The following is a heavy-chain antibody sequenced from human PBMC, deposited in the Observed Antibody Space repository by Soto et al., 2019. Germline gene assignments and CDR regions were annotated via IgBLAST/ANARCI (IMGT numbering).Heavy chain of an antibody. D-gene: IGHD3-10*01. Sequence: PGGSLRLSCAASGFTFGTTDMSWVRQAPGEGLEWVSTIDGSGGITYYADSVKGRFTISRDNSRNTVYLKMNSLRGDDTALYYCVKNSGSFNTSGQGALLSLSS. CDR3: VKNSGSFNT. V-gene: IGHV3-23*01. J-gene: IGHJ5*02. CDR1: GFTFGTTD. CDR2: IDGSGGIT.